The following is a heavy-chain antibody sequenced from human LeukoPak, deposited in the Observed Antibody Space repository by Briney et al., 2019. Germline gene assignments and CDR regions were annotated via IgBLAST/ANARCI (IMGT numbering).Heavy chain of an antibody. V-gene: IGHV1-69*04. CDR2: IIPIFGIA. CDR3: ARVTLDGMDV. Sequence: SVKVSCKASGGTFSSYAISWVRQAPGQGLEWMGRIIPIFGIANYAQKFQGRVTITADKSTSTAYMELSSLRSEDTAVYYCARVTLDGMDVWGQGPRSPSP. CDR1: GGTFSSYA. J-gene: IGHJ6*02.